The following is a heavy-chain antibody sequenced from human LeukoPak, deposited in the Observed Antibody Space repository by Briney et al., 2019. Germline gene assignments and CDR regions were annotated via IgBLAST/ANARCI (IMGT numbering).Heavy chain of an antibody. J-gene: IGHJ4*02. D-gene: IGHD3-10*01. CDR1: GGSISSYY. V-gene: IGHV4-59*01. Sequence: SSETLSLTCTVSGGSISSYYWSWIRQPPGEGLEWIGYIYYSGSTNYNPSLKSRVTISVDTSKNQFSLKLSSVTAADTAVYYCARERVYGSGSYYKAYFDYWGQGTPVTVSS. CDR3: ARERVYGSGSYYKAYFDY. CDR2: IYYSGST.